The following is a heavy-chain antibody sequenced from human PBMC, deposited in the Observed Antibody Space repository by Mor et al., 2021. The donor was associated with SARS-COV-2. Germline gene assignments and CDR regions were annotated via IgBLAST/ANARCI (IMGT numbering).Heavy chain of an antibody. Sequence: GKGLEWVSLISWDGGSTYYADSVKGRFTISRDNSKNSLYLQMNSLRTEDTALYYCAKGGGAVAGTKDAFDIWGQGT. CDR3: AKGGGAVAGTKDAFDI. D-gene: IGHD6-19*01. CDR2: ISWDGGST. V-gene: IGHV3-43*01. J-gene: IGHJ3*02.